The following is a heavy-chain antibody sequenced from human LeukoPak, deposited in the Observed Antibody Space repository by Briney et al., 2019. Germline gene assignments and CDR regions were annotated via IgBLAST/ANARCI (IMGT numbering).Heavy chain of an antibody. CDR3: ATYSPTPRRRLDY. CDR2: IGDSGATT. D-gene: IGHD2-21*01. CDR1: GFTLSSYA. Sequence: GGSLRLSCAASGFTLSSYAMTWVRQAPGKGLEWVSDIGDSGATTYYADSVKGRFTISRDNSKNTLYLQMSSLRAEDTAVYYCATYSPTPRRRLDYWGQGTLVTVSS. J-gene: IGHJ4*02. V-gene: IGHV3-23*01.